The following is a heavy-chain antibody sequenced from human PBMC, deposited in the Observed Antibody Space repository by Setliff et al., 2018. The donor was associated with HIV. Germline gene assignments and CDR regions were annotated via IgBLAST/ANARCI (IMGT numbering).Heavy chain of an antibody. V-gene: IGHV3-21*05. D-gene: IGHD6-13*01. CDR1: GFTFSDYS. CDR2: ISSSSSYI. CDR3: TKNLYSSRWSPLDY. J-gene: IGHJ4*02. Sequence: PGGSLRLSCVGSGFTFSDYSLNWVRQAPGRGLEWVSYISSSSSYIYYADSVKGRFAISRDNAKNSLYLQMNSLRAEDTAVYYCTKNLYSSRWSPLDYWGQGTLVTVSS.